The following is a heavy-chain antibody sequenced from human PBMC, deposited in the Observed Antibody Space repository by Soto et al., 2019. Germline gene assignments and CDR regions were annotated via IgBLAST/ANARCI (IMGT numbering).Heavy chain of an antibody. Sequence: PGGSLRLSCAASGFTFDDYAMHWVRQAPGKGLEWVSGISWNSGSIGYADSVKGRFTISRDNAKNSLYLQMNSLRSDDTAVYYCARDTLQGRFYYYYGMDVWGQGTTVTVS. CDR2: ISWNSGSI. V-gene: IGHV3-9*01. J-gene: IGHJ6*02. D-gene: IGHD4-4*01. CDR1: GFTFDDYA. CDR3: ARDTLQGRFYYYYGMDV.